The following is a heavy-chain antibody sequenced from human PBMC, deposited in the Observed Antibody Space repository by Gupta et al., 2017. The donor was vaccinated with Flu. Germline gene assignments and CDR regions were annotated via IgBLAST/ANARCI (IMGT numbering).Heavy chain of an antibody. CDR1: FTSYA. CDR3: TRDAGMAAYFFDY. V-gene: IGHV1-3*01. J-gene: IGHJ4*02. D-gene: IGHD6-25*01. CDR2: INPGNGDT. Sequence: FTSYAIHWVRQAPGERLEWVGSINPGNGDTRYSQRFQGRVTFTRDTSASTAYMDLSNLSSEDAAVYFCTRDAGMAAYFFDYWGQGTLVTVSS.